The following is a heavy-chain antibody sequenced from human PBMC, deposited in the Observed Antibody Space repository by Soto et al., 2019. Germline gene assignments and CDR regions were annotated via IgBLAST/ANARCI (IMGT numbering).Heavy chain of an antibody. D-gene: IGHD6-13*01. CDR3: AREVSSSWGLGWFAP. CDR2: IYYSGST. J-gene: IGHJ5*02. Sequence: SETLSLTCTVSGGSISRGGYYWSWIRQHPGKGLEWIGYIYYSGSTYYNPSLKSRVTISVDTSKNQFSLKLSSVTAADSAVYYCAREVSSSWGLGWFAPWGQGTLVTVSS. V-gene: IGHV4-31*03. CDR1: GGSISRGGYY.